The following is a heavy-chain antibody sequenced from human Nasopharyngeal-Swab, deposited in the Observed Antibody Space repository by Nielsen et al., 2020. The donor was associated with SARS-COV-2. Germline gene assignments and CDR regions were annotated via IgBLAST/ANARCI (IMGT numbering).Heavy chain of an antibody. CDR2: IWYDGSNK. D-gene: IGHD3-16*02. CDR3: ARDIPFGGAIAHEGYDAFDI. CDR1: GFTFSSYG. V-gene: IGHV3-33*01. J-gene: IGHJ3*02. Sequence: GGSLRLSCAASGFTFSSYGMHWVRQAPGKGLEWVAVIWYDGSNKYYADSVKGRFTISRDNSKNTLYLQMNSLRAEDTAVYYCARDIPFGGAIAHEGYDAFDIWGQGTMVTVSS.